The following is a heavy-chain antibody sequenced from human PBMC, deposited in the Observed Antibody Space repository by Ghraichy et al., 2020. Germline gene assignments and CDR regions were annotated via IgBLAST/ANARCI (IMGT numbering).Heavy chain of an antibody. Sequence: SVKVSCKVSGYTLTELSMHWVRQAPGKGLEWMGGFDPEDGETIYAQKFQGRVTMTEDTSTDTAYMELSSLRSEDTAVYYCATATLREDFGVVDAFDIWGQGTMVTVSS. V-gene: IGHV1-24*01. J-gene: IGHJ3*02. CDR2: FDPEDGET. CDR1: GYTLTELS. D-gene: IGHD3-3*01. CDR3: ATATLREDFGVVDAFDI.